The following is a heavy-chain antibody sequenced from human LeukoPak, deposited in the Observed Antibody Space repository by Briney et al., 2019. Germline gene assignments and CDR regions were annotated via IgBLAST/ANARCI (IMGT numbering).Heavy chain of an antibody. J-gene: IGHJ5*02. V-gene: IGHV4-34*01. CDR1: GGSFSGYY. D-gene: IGHD3-10*01. CDR3: ARSSLLWFGELSWYNWFDP. Sequence: SETLSLTCAVYGGSFSGYYWSWIRQPPGKGLEWIGEINHSGSTNYNPSLKRRVTISVDTSKNQFSLKLSSVTAADTAVYYCARSSLLWFGELSWYNWFDPWGQGTLVTVSS. CDR2: INHSGST.